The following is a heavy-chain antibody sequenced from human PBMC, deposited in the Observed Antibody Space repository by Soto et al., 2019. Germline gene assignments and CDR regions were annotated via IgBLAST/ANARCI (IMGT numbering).Heavy chain of an antibody. Sequence: PGGSLRLSCAASGFTFINAWMSWVRQAPGKGLEWVGRIKSKTDGGTIDYAAPVKGRFTISRDDSKNTLYLQMNSLKTEDTAVYYCTTDKSPPRIVVYAFDIWGQGTMVTVSS. CDR2: IKSKTDGGTI. J-gene: IGHJ3*02. V-gene: IGHV3-15*01. CDR3: TTDKSPPRIVVYAFDI. CDR1: GFTFINAW. D-gene: IGHD2-15*01.